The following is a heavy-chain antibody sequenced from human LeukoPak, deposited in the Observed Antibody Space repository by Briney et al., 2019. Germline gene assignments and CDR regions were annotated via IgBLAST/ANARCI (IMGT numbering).Heavy chain of an antibody. J-gene: IGHJ6*03. CDR1: GGSISSYY. CDR2: IYYSGST. Sequence: SETLSLTCTVSGGSISSYYWSWIRQPPGKGLEWIGYIYYSGSTNYNPSLKSRVTISVDTSKNQFSLKLSSVTAADTAVYYCARYGAGCSSTSCYIHYYYYMDVWGKGTTVTVSS. V-gene: IGHV4-59*01. CDR3: ARYGAGCSSTSCYIHYYYYMDV. D-gene: IGHD2-2*02.